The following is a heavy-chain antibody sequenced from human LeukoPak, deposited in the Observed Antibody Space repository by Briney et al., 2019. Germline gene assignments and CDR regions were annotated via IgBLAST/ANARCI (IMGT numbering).Heavy chain of an antibody. D-gene: IGHD3-22*01. V-gene: IGHV4-4*02. Sequence: SETLSLTCTVSGDSINSLDLWSWVRQPPGKGLEWIGEMYLSGTTHSNPSVKSRVTISIDKSKNQFFLNLSSMTAADTAVYYCAGLVGRYSSGLYYYYFDYWGQGTLVTVSS. CDR2: MYLSGTT. CDR1: GDSINSLDL. J-gene: IGHJ4*02. CDR3: AGLVGRYSSGLYYYYFDY.